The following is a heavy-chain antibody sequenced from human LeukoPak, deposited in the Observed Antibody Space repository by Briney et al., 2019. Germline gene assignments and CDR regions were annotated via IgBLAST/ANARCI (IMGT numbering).Heavy chain of an antibody. CDR2: IYYSGST. Sequence: PSETLSLTCTVSGGSISSSSYYWGWIRQPPGKGLEWIGSIYYSGSTYYNPSLKSRVTISVDTSKNQFSLKLSSVTAADTAVYYCATTDYYGSGSYYFPCYYYMDVWGKGTTVTVSS. V-gene: IGHV4-39*01. D-gene: IGHD3-10*01. CDR3: ATTDYYGSGSYYFPCYYYMDV. J-gene: IGHJ6*03. CDR1: GGSISSSSYY.